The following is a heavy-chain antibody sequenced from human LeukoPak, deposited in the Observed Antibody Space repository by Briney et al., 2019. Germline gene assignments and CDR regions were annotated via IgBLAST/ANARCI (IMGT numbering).Heavy chain of an antibody. CDR1: GFTVSSNY. J-gene: IGHJ4*02. CDR2: IYSGGNT. CDR3: AAICGGDCPFDY. V-gene: IGHV3-66*01. D-gene: IGHD2-21*02. Sequence: QPGGSLRLSCAASGFTVSSNYMSWVRQAPGKGLEWVSVIYSGGNTYYADSVKGRFTISRDNSKNTLYLQMNSLRAEDTAAYYCAAICGGDCPFDYWGQGTLVTVSS.